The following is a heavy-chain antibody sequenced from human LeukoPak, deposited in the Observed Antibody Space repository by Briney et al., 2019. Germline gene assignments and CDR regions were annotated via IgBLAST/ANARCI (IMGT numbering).Heavy chain of an antibody. V-gene: IGHV4-61*02. CDR3: ARDLRYYDFWSGYYSDAFDI. D-gene: IGHD3-3*01. CDR1: GGSISSGSYY. CDR2: TYTSGST. Sequence: SETLSLTCTVSGGSISSGSYYWSWIRQPAGKGLEWIGRTYTSGSTNYNPSLKGRVTISVDTSKNQFSLKLGSVTAADTAVYYCARDLRYYDFWSGYYSDAFDIRGQGTMVTVSS. J-gene: IGHJ3*02.